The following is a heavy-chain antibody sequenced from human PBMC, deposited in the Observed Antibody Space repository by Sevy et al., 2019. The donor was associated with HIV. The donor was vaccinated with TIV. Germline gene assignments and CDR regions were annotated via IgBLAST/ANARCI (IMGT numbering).Heavy chain of an antibody. CDR3: ARDSPGYGGYNY. CDR1: RFTFNTYW. J-gene: IGHJ4*02. D-gene: IGHD1-26*01. V-gene: IGHV3-7*01. CDR2: IKEDGSAK. Sequence: WGSLRLSCAASRFTFNTYWMSWVRQAPGKGLEWVGNIKEDGSAKYYADSVKGRFTISRDNAKNSLYLQMNSLRVEDTAVYYCARDSPGYGGYNYWGQGTLVTVSS.